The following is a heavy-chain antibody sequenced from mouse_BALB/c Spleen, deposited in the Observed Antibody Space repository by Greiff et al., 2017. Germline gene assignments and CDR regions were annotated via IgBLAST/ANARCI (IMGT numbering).Heavy chain of an antibody. CDR2: IWSGGST. V-gene: IGHV2-2*02. Sequence: VQLQQSGPGLVQPSQSLSITCTVSGFSLTSYGVHWVRQSPGKGLEWLGVIWSGGSTDYNAAFISRLSISKDNSKSQVFFKMNSLQANDTAIYYCARRGYYGRYWYFDVWGAGTTVTVSS. D-gene: IGHD1-2*01. J-gene: IGHJ1*01. CDR3: ARRGYYGRYWYFDV. CDR1: GFSLTSYG.